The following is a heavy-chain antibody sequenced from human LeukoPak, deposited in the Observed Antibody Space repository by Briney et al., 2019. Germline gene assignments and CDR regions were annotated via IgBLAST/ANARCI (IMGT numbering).Heavy chain of an antibody. Sequence: PGGSLRLSCAASGLTFSSYAMSWVRQAPGKGLEWVSSISSTGGSTYYADSVKGRFTISRDNSKNTLYLQMNSLRAEDTAVYYCAKDLEAYTGWFNNFDYWGQGTLVTVSA. CDR1: GLTFSSYA. CDR3: AKDLEAYTGWFNNFDY. V-gene: IGHV3-23*01. CDR2: ISSTGGST. J-gene: IGHJ4*02. D-gene: IGHD6-19*01.